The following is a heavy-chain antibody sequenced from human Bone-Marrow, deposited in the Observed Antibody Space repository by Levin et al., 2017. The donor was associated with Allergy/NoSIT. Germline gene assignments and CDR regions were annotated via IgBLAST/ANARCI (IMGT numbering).Heavy chain of an antibody. Sequence: ASVKVSCKASGYTFTSYAMHWVRQAPGQRLEWMGWINAGNGNTKYSQKFQGRVTITRDTSASTAYMELSSLRSEDTAVYYCARRHSSSFRRFDPWGQGTLVTVSS. J-gene: IGHJ5*02. CDR2: INAGNGNT. CDR3: ARRHSSSFRRFDP. V-gene: IGHV1-3*01. CDR1: GYTFTSYA. D-gene: IGHD6-6*01.